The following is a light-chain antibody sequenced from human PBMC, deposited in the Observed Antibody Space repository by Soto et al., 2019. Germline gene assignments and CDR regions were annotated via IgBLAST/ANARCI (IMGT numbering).Light chain of an antibody. Sequence: QSALTQPRSVSGSPGQSVTISCTGASSDVGGYNYVSWYQQHPTKAPQLMIYDVSKRPSGVPDRFSGSKSGNTASLTISGLQAEDEADYYCCSYAGSYTWVFGGGTQLTV. CDR1: SSDVGGYNY. CDR2: DVS. J-gene: IGLJ3*02. CDR3: CSYAGSYTWV. V-gene: IGLV2-11*01.